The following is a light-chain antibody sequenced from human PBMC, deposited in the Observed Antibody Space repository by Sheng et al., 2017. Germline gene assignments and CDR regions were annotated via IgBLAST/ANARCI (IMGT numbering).Light chain of an antibody. CDR1: DIGRKS. V-gene: IGLV3-21*02. CDR3: QVWDSSSDPFYV. J-gene: IGLJ1*01. Sequence: SYLLSQPPSVTVAPGQTARITCGGDDIGRKSVHWYQQRPGQAPVLVVYDDSDRPSGIPERFSGSNSGNTATLTISRVEAGDEADYYCQVWDSSSDPFYVFGAGTRVTVL. CDR2: DDS.